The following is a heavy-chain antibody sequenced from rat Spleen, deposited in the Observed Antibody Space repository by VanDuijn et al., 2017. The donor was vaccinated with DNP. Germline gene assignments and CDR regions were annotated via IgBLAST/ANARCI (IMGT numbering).Heavy chain of an antibody. CDR1: GFTFRDHN. V-gene: IGHV5-7*01. D-gene: IGHD1-2*01. Sequence: EVQLVESGGGLVQPGRSLKLSCAASGFTFRDHNMAWVRQAPKKGLEWVATISYDGSSTYYRDSVKGRFSLSRDNAKSTLYLQMDSLRSEDTATYYCARGYSSYMAPFAYWGQGTLVTVSS. CDR3: ARGYSSYMAPFAY. CDR2: ISYDGSST. J-gene: IGHJ3*01.